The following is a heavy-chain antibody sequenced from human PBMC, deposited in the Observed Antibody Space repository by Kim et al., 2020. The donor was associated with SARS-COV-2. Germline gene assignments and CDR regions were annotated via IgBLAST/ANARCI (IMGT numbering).Heavy chain of an antibody. CDR1: GFTFTSSA. V-gene: IGHV1-58*01. Sequence: SVKVSCKASGFTFTSSAVQWVRQARGQRLEWIGRIVVGSGYTNYAQKFQERVTITRDMSTSTAYMELSSLRSEDTAVYYCAADPLHSGYVPYYYGMDVWGQGTTVTVSS. D-gene: IGHD5-12*01. CDR2: IVVGSGYT. CDR3: AADPLHSGYVPYYYGMDV. J-gene: IGHJ6*02.